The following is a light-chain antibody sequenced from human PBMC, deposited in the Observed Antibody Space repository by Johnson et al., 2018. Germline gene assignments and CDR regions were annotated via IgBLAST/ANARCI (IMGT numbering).Light chain of an antibody. CDR3: GTWDSSLSAGNV. CDR2: ENN. CDR1: SSNIGNNY. Sequence: QSVLTQPPSVSVAPGQKVTISCSGSSSNIGNNYVSWYQQLPGTAPKLLIYENNKRPSGIPDRFSGSKSGTSATLGITGLQTGDEADYYRGTWDSSLSAGNVFGTGTKVTVL. J-gene: IGLJ1*01. V-gene: IGLV1-51*02.